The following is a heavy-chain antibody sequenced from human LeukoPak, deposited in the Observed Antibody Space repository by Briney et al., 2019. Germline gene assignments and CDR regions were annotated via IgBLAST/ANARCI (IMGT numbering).Heavy chain of an antibody. D-gene: IGHD3-3*01. CDR3: ARSQRLFWSGYYEP. Sequence: SETLSLTCAVYGGSFSGYYWSWIRQPPGKGLEWIGEINHSGSTNYNPSLKSRVTISVDTSKNQFSLKLSSVTAADTAVYYCARSQRLFWSGYYEPWGQGTLVTVSS. CDR2: INHSGST. V-gene: IGHV4-34*01. CDR1: GGSFSGYY. J-gene: IGHJ5*02.